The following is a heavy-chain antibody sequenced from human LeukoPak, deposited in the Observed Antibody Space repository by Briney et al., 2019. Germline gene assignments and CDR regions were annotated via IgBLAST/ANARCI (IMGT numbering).Heavy chain of an antibody. CDR1: GFTFTSYG. CDR2: ISAYNGNT. CDR3: GALEGGSNDYFDY. Sequence: ASVKLSCTASGFTFTSYGISWVRQAPGQGLEWMGWISAYNGNTNYAQKLQGRVTMTTDTSTSTAYMEVRSLRSDDTAVYYGGALEGGSNDYFDYWGQGTLVTVSS. V-gene: IGHV1-18*01. J-gene: IGHJ4*02. D-gene: IGHD1-26*01.